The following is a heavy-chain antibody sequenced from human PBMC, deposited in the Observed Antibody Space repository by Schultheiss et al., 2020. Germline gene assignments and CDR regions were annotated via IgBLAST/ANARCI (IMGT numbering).Heavy chain of an antibody. CDR2: IYHSGNT. V-gene: IGHV4-30-2*01. J-gene: IGHJ6*02. Sequence: LRLSCAVSGASISSGGKSWSWIRQPPGKGLEWIGEIYHSGNTNYNPSLKSRVTISVDKSKNQFSLKLSSVTAADTAVYYCARDVGSSWPYYYYYGMDVWGQGTTVTVSS. D-gene: IGHD6-13*01. CDR3: ARDVGSSWPYYYYYGMDV. CDR1: GASISSGGKS.